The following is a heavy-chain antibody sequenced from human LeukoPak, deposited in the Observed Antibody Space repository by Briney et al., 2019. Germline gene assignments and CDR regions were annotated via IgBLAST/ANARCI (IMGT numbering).Heavy chain of an antibody. V-gene: IGHV3-74*01. Sequence: GGSLRLSCAASGFTFSSYWMHWVRQAPGKGLVWVSRINSDGSSTSYADSVKGRFTISRDNAKNTLYLQMNSLRAEDTAVYYCARDLTVVTGASLFDYWGQGTLVTVSS. J-gene: IGHJ4*02. CDR1: GFTFSSYW. CDR3: ARDLTVVTGASLFDY. CDR2: INSDGSST. D-gene: IGHD4-23*01.